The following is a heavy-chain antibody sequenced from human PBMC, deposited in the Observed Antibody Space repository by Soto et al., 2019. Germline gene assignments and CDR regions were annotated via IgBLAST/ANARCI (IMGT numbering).Heavy chain of an antibody. CDR2: ISSSATII. Sequence: QVQLVESGGGLDKPGGSLRLSCEASGFTLSDYYMTWIRQAPGKGLEWISYISSSATIIYYSDSVKGRFTISRDNAKTSLYLQMNSLRADDTAGYYCSRAVKQWLVGGDYYYYDMDVWGKGTTVTVSS. J-gene: IGHJ6*03. CDR3: SRAVKQWLVGGDYYYYDMDV. CDR1: GFTLSDYY. D-gene: IGHD6-19*01. V-gene: IGHV3-11*01.